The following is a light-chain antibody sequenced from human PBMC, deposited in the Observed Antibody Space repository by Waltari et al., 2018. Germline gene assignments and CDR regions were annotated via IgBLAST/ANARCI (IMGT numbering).Light chain of an antibody. CDR2: WAS. CDR1: QRVLYSSDNKNY. Sequence: EIVMTQSPDSLAVSLGERATINCKSRQRVLYSSDNKNYLAWYQQKPGQPPKLLFYWASTRESGVPDRFSGSGSGTDFTLTISSLQAEDVAVYYCQQHYTTPFTFGPGTTVDIK. V-gene: IGKV4-1*01. CDR3: QQHYTTPFT. J-gene: IGKJ3*01.